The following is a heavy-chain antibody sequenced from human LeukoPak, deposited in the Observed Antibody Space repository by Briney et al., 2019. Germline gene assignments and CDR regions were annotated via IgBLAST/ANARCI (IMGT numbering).Heavy chain of an antibody. CDR3: AKDRGHLEYYFDY. Sequence: GSLRLSCAASGFTFSSYGMHWVRQAPGKGLEWVAVISYDGSNKYYADSVKGRFTISRDNSKNTLYLQMNSLRAEDTAVYYCAKDRGHLEYYFDYWGQGTLVTVSS. D-gene: IGHD3-10*01. CDR2: ISYDGSNK. CDR1: GFTFSSYG. V-gene: IGHV3-30*18. J-gene: IGHJ4*02.